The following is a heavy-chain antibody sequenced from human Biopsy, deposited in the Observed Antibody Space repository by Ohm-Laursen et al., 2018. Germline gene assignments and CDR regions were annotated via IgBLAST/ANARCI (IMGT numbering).Heavy chain of an antibody. CDR3: AKDTFADLRGPSGWYGVDY. Sequence: SLRLSCSASGFTFNDYAMHWVRQAPGKGLEWVSGISWNSNNIVYADSVKGRFTISRDNARNSLYLQIKSLGTEDTAFYYCAKDTFADLRGPSGWYGVDYWGQGTMVTVSS. J-gene: IGHJ4*02. CDR1: GFTFNDYA. V-gene: IGHV3-9*01. D-gene: IGHD6-19*01. CDR2: ISWNSNNI.